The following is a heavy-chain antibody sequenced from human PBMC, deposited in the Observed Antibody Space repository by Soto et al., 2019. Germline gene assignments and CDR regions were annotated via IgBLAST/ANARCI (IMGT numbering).Heavy chain of an antibody. CDR1: GYTFTSND. Sequence: ASVKVSCKASGYTFTSNDINWVRQAPGQGPEWMGWMNPDNGKTGFAQKFQGRITMTRNTSISTAYMELSSLRSDDTAVYFCARPLCSSTRCGPYFFDSWGQGSLVTV. CDR2: MNPDNGKT. CDR3: ARPLCSSTRCGPYFFDS. J-gene: IGHJ4*02. V-gene: IGHV1-8*01. D-gene: IGHD2-2*01.